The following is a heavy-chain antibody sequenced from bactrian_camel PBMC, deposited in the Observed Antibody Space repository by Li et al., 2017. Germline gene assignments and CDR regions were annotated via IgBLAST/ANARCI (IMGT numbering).Heavy chain of an antibody. J-gene: IGHJ4*01. D-gene: IGHD4*01. CDR1: GYSYRTYC. CDR3: ARGLISDTSY. Sequence: HVQLVESGGGSVQTGESLRLSCAVSGYSYRTYCMGWFRQVPGNEREPLAAIDSNGRTSVADSVKGRFTISRDGSKNTLYLQMNSLKPEDTAVYHCARGLISDTSYWGQGTQVTVS. V-gene: IGHV3S53*01. CDR2: IDSNGRT.